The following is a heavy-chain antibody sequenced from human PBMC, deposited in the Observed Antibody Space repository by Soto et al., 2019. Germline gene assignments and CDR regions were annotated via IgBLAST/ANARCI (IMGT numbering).Heavy chain of an antibody. CDR2: IYYSGST. CDR3: ARADAGFCSSTSCYREGYFDL. CDR1: GYSISRGGYY. Sequence: QVQLQESGPGLVKPSQTLSLTCSVSGYSISRGGYYWSWIRQHPGKGLEWSGYIYYSGSTFYKPSLENRVTISIDTSKNQFSLKLSSVTAADTAVYYCARADAGFCSSTSCYREGYFDLWGRGTLVTVSS. J-gene: IGHJ2*01. V-gene: IGHV4-31*03. D-gene: IGHD2-2*02.